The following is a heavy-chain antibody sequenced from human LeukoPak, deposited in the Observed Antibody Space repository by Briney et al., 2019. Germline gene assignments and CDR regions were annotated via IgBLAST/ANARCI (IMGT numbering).Heavy chain of an antibody. CDR1: GYTFTGYY. D-gene: IGHD6-13*01. CDR2: INPNSGGT. CDR3: ARDGEQQLFHSGGWFDP. Sequence: GASVKVSCKASGYTFTGYYMHWVRQAPGQGLEWMGWINPNSGGTNYAQKFQGRVTMTRDTSISTAYMELSRLRSDDTAVYYCARDGEQQLFHSGGWFDPWGQGTLVTDSS. J-gene: IGHJ5*02. V-gene: IGHV1-2*02.